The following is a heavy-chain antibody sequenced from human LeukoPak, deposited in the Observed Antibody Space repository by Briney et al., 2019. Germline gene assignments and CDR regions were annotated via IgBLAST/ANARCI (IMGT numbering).Heavy chain of an antibody. CDR3: ARETVNCGGDCYDY. CDR2: IDTSGSNI. CDR1: GFTFSSYE. J-gene: IGHJ4*02. Sequence: AGGSLRLSCATSGFTFSSYEFNRVRQAPGKGLEWVSYIDTSGSNIYYADSVKGRFTVSRDNAKNSLFLQMNSLRAEDAAVYYCARETVNCGGDCYDYWGQGTLVTVSS. D-gene: IGHD2-21*01. V-gene: IGHV3-48*03.